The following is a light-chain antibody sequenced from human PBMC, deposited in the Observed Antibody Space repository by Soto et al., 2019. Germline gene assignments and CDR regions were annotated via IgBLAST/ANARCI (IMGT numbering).Light chain of an antibody. CDR3: LQDYIYPYT. J-gene: IGKJ2*01. CDR1: QGLRND. V-gene: IGKV1-6*02. Sequence: AIQMTQSPSSLSASVVDRVTITCRASQGLRNDLGWYQQKPGKAPNLLIYAASSLQSGVPSRFSGSGSGTDFTLTISSLQPEDFATYYCLQDYIYPYTFGQGTKLEIK. CDR2: AAS.